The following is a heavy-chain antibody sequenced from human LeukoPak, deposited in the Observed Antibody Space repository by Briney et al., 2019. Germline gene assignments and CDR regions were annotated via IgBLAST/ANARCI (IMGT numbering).Heavy chain of an antibody. J-gene: IGHJ4*02. CDR2: IKQDGSEE. CDR3: ARESPYSARGQPSDY. D-gene: IGHD6-6*01. CDR1: GFTFSNYW. Sequence: GGSLRLSCAASGFTFSNYWMGWVRQAPGKGLEWVATIKQDGSEEYYVDSVKGRFTISRDIAKNSLYLQMNSLRAEDTAVYYCARESPYSARGQPSDYWGQGTLVTVSS. V-gene: IGHV3-7*01.